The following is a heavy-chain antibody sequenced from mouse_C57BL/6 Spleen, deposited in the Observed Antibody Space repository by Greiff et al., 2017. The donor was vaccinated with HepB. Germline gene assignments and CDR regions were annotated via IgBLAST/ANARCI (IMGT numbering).Heavy chain of an antibody. Sequence: EVKVEESGGGLVKPGGSLKLSCAASGFTFSSYAMSWVRQTPEKRLEWVATISDGGSYTYYPDNVKGRFTISRDNAKNNLYLQMSHLKSEDTAMYYCARVLYYGSSYPFAYWGQGTLVTVSA. CDR1: GFTFSSYA. D-gene: IGHD1-1*01. V-gene: IGHV5-4*03. CDR3: ARVLYYGSSYPFAY. CDR2: ISDGGSYT. J-gene: IGHJ3*01.